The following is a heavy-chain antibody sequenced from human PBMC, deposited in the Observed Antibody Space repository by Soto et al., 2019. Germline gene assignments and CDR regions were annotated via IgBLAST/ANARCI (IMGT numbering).Heavy chain of an antibody. CDR3: ARISASGIVHDFDF. D-gene: IGHD6-13*01. CDR1: GYTFTSYA. V-gene: IGHV1-18*01. J-gene: IGHJ4*02. CDR2: ISAHSGNT. Sequence: QVQLVQSEGEVKKPGASVKISCRASGYTFTSYAINWVRQAPGQGLEWMGWISAHSGNTNYAQKAQGRVTLTTDTSTSTAYMELSSLRSDDTTIYYCARISASGIVHDFDFWGQGTLVNVSS.